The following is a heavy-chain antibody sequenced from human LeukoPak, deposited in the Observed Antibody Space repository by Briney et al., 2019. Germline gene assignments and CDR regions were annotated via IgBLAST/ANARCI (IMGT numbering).Heavy chain of an antibody. CDR3: ARGADTSSWHWFDP. J-gene: IGHJ5*02. Sequence: SETLSLTCAVSGHSIRSNFFWGWIRQPPAKGLEWIGGIRDGGNTYYNPSLKSRVSMSLDASNNEFSLKLTSVTAADTAVYYCARGADTSSWHWFDPWGQGTLVIV. V-gene: IGHV4-38-2*01. CDR2: IRDGGNT. D-gene: IGHD6-13*01. CDR1: GHSIRSNFF.